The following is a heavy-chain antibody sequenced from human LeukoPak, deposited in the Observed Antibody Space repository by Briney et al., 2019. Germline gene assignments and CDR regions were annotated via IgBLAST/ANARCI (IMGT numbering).Heavy chain of an antibody. V-gene: IGHV3-21*01. CDR2: ISSSSSYI. CDR3: ARGRYDSRISDY. D-gene: IGHD3-22*01. CDR1: GFTFSNYD. J-gene: IGHJ4*02. Sequence: GGSLRLSCVASGFTFSNYDMNWVRQAPGKGLEWVSFISSSSSYIYYADSVKGRFTISRDNAKKSLYLQMNSLRAEDTAVYYCARGRYDSRISDYWGQGTLVTVSS.